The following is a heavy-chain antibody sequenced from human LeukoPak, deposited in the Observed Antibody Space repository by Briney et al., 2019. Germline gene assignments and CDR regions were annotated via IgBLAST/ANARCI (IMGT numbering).Heavy chain of an antibody. J-gene: IGHJ4*02. D-gene: IGHD3-10*01. Sequence: PSETLSLTCAVYGGSFSGYYWSWIRQPPGKGLEWIGEVNHSGSTNYNPSLKSRVTISVDTSENQFSLKLSSVTAADTAVYYCARSYGSRYYWGQATLATVSS. V-gene: IGHV4-34*01. CDR1: GGSFSGYY. CDR2: VNHSGST. CDR3: ARSYGSRYY.